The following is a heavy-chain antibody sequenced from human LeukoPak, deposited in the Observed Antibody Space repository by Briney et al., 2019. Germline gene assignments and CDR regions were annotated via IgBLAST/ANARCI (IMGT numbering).Heavy chain of an antibody. CDR3: ARGAVGYIAAAGDY. J-gene: IGHJ4*02. D-gene: IGHD6-13*01. V-gene: IGHV1-18*01. CDR2: ISAYNGNA. CDR1: VYTFTHYG. Sequence: ASVKVSRKASVYTFTHYGISWVRPPPGQGREWMGGISAYNGNANYAQKLQGRVTMTTDTSTSTAYMELRSLRSDDTAVYYCARGAVGYIAAAGDYWGQGTLVTVSS.